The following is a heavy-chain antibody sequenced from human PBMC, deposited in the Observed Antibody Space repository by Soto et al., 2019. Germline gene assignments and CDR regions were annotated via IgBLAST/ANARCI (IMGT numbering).Heavy chain of an antibody. Sequence: GGSLRLSCAASGFTFSDYYMSWIRQAPGKGLEWVSYISSSGSTIYYADSVKGRFTISRDNAKNSLYLQMNSLRAEDTAVYYCARATKPGNNYYYYMDVWGKGTTVTVSS. CDR2: ISSSGSTI. J-gene: IGHJ6*03. CDR1: GFTFSDYY. D-gene: IGHD3-10*01. V-gene: IGHV3-11*01. CDR3: ARATKPGNNYYYYMDV.